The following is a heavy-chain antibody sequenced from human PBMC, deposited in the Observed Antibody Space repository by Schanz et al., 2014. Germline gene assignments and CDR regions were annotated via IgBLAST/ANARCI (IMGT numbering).Heavy chain of an antibody. Sequence: QVQLQESGPGLLKPSETLSLTCTVSGGSIRSYFWSWIRQPPGKGLEWIGYIYYSGSTYYNPSLKSRVTISVDTSKTQFSLPLTSLTAADTAVYYCARDTTWRLDLWGRGTLVTVSS. CDR1: GGSIRSYF. J-gene: IGHJ2*01. D-gene: IGHD1-1*01. CDR2: IYYSGST. V-gene: IGHV4-59*12. CDR3: ARDTTWRLDL.